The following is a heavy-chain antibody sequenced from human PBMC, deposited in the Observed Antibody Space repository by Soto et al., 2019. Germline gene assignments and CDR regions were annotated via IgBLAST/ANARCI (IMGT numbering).Heavy chain of an antibody. CDR1: GFTFDDYA. V-gene: IGHV3-9*01. J-gene: IGHJ1*01. CDR3: AKDWSRFAGSAEYFQH. CDR2: ISWNSGSI. D-gene: IGHD3-10*01. Sequence: GGSLRLSCAASGFTFDDYAMHWVRQAPGKGLEWVSGISWNSGSIGYADSVKGRFTISRDNAKNSLYLQMNSLRAEDTALYYCAKDWSRFAGSAEYFQHWGQGTLVTVSS.